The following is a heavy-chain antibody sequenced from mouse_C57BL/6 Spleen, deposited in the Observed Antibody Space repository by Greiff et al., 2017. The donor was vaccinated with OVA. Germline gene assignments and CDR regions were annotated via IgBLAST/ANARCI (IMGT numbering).Heavy chain of an antibody. Sequence: EVKVVESGGDLVKPGGFLKLSCAASGFTFSSYGMSWVRQTPDKRLEWVATICSGGSYTYYPDSVKGRFTISRDNSKNTLYLQMSSLKSEDTAMYYCARPSYYSNYEGAMDYWGQGTSVTVSS. CDR3: ARPSYYSNYEGAMDY. J-gene: IGHJ4*01. CDR2: ICSGGSYT. CDR1: GFTFSSYG. D-gene: IGHD2-5*01. V-gene: IGHV5-6*01.